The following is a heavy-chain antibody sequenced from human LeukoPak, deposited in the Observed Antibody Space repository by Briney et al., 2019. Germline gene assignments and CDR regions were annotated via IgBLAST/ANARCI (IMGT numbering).Heavy chain of an antibody. V-gene: IGHV4-39*01. CDR1: GGSISSSSYY. CDR2: IYYSGST. J-gene: IGHJ4*02. Sequence: MPSETLSLTCTVSGGSISSSSYYWGWIRQPPGKGLEWIGSIYYSGSTYYNPSLKSRVTISVDTSKNQFSLKLSSVTAADTAVYYCARGPRYSYGLGLWGQGTLVTVSS. D-gene: IGHD5-18*01. CDR3: ARGPRYSYGLGL.